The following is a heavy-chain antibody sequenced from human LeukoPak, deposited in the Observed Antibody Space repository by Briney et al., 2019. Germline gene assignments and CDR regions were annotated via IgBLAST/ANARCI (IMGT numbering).Heavy chain of an antibody. CDR1: GFTFSSYA. V-gene: IGHV3-23*01. CDR3: AKDRGVVGPTTLYYFDY. D-gene: IGHD1-26*01. CDR2: ICNSGGCT. Sequence: GGSLRLSCAASGFTFSSYAMSWVRQAPGKGLEWVSTICNSGGCTYYADSVKGRFTISRCNSKNTLYLQMNSLRAEDTAVYYCAKDRGVVGPTTLYYFDYWGQGTLVTVSS. J-gene: IGHJ4*02.